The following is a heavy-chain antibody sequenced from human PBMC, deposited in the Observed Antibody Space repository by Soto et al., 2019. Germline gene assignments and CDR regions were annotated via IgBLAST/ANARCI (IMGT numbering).Heavy chain of an antibody. D-gene: IGHD3-10*01. Sequence: EVRLVESGGGLVQSGGSLRLSCAASGFTFSDDWMSWVRHAPGKGPEWVANIKQDGSEKYYVDSVKGRFTISRDNAKNSLYLQMNSLRDEDTAVYYFLLWPRGMDVWGKGTTVTVSS. CDR1: GFTFSDDW. J-gene: IGHJ6*04. CDR3: LLWPRGMDV. V-gene: IGHV3-7*01. CDR2: IKQDGSEK.